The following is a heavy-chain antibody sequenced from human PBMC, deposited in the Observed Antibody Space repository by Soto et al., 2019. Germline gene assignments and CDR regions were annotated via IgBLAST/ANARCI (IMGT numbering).Heavy chain of an antibody. CDR3: ATHVIAVLNWFDP. CDR2: IYYSGST. CDR1: GGSVSSADHY. J-gene: IGHJ5*02. D-gene: IGHD6-19*01. Sequence: SETLSLTCTVPGGSVSSADHYWGWIRQPPGKGLEWIGSIYYSGSTYYNPSLKSRVTISVDTSKNQFSLKLSSVTATDTAVYYCATHVIAVLNWFDPWGQGTLVTVSS. V-gene: IGHV4-39*01.